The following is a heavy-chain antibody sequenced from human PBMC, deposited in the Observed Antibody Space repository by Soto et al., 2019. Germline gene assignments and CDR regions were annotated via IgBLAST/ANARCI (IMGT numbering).Heavy chain of an antibody. CDR1: GFTFSSYG. V-gene: IGHV3-30*18. J-gene: IGHJ6*02. Sequence: SGGSLRLSCAASGFTFSSYGIHWVRQAPGKGLEWVAAISYDGSTKYYGDSVKGRFTISRDNSKNTLYLQMNSLRADDTAVYYCAKDWGIAAAGLEWYGMDVWGQGTTVTVSS. CDR3: AKDWGIAAAGLEWYGMDV. D-gene: IGHD6-25*01. CDR2: ISYDGSTK.